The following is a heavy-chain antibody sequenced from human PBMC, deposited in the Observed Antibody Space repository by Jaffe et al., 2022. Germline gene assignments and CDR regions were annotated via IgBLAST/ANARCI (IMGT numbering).Heavy chain of an antibody. CDR3: ASGKGDYVVLFDY. CDR1: GGSISSYY. V-gene: IGHV4-59*01. D-gene: IGHD4-17*01. CDR2: IYYSGST. J-gene: IGHJ4*02. Sequence: QVQLQESGPGLVKPSETLSLTCTVSGGSISSYYWSWIRQPPGKGLEWIGYIYYSGSTNYNPSLKSRVTISVDTSKNQFSLKLSSVTAADTAVYYCASGKGDYVVLFDYWGQGTLVTVSS.